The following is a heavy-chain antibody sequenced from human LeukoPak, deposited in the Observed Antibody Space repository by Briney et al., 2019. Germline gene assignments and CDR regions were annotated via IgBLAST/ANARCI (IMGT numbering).Heavy chain of an antibody. CDR2: IHSGGST. V-gene: IGHV3-53*01. CDR1: GFTVSSNY. CDR3: ARGRGYSGYDSRDYYYYYMDV. Sequence: GGSLRLSCAASGFTVSSNYMSWVRQAPGKGLEWVSVIHSGGSTYYADSVKGRFTISRDNSKNTLYLQMNSLRAEDTAVYYCARGRGYSGYDSRDYYYYYMDVWGKGTTVTVSS. D-gene: IGHD5-12*01. J-gene: IGHJ6*03.